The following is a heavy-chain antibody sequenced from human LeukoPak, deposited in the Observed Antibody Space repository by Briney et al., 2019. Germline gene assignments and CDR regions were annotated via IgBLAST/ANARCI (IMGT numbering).Heavy chain of an antibody. CDR1: GGSISSGDYY. CDR3: ARDCYGSGSYTDY. Sequence: SSETLSLTCTVSGGSISSGDYYWSWIRQPPGKGLEWIGYIYYSGSTYYNPSLKSRVTISVDTSKNQFSLKLSSVTAADTAVYYCARDCYGSGSYTDYWGQGTLVTVSS. D-gene: IGHD3-10*01. V-gene: IGHV4-30-4*01. CDR2: IYYSGST. J-gene: IGHJ4*02.